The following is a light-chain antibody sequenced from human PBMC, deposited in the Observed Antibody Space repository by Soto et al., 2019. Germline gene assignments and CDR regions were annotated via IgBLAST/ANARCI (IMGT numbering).Light chain of an antibody. Sequence: YELTRPASGSVAPGKRARITCGGNNIGSKSVHWYQQKPGQAPVLVIYYDSDRPSGIPERFSGSNSGNTATLTISRVEAGDEADYYCQVWDSSSDHPYVFGTGTKVTVL. V-gene: IGLV3-21*04. CDR2: YDS. J-gene: IGLJ1*01. CDR1: NIGSKS. CDR3: QVWDSSSDHPYV.